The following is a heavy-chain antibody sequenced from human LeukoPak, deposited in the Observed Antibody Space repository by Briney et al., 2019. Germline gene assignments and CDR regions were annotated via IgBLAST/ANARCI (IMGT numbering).Heavy chain of an antibody. CDR2: ISSSSSTI. D-gene: IGHD1-26*01. CDR3: ARGYYDFDY. Sequence: GSLRLSCAASGFTFSSYIMNWVRQAPGKGLEWVSYISSSSSTIYYADSVKGRFTVSRDSAKNSLYLQMNSLRAEDTAVYYCARGYYDFDYWGQGTLVTVPS. V-gene: IGHV3-48*01. J-gene: IGHJ4*02. CDR1: GFTFSSYI.